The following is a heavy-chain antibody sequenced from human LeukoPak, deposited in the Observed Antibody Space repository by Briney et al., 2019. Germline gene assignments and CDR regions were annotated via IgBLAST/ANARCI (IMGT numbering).Heavy chain of an antibody. V-gene: IGHV4-4*07. J-gene: IGHJ4*02. D-gene: IGHD3-16*01. CDR1: GGSISSYY. Sequence: SETLSLTCTVSGGSISSYYWSWIRQPAGQGLEWIGRIYTSGSTNYNPSLKSRVTMSVDPSKTQFSLRLSSVTAADTAVYYCARGGGYKGAGSLVSWGQGIVVTVSS. CDR2: IYTSGST. CDR3: ARGGGYKGAGSLVS.